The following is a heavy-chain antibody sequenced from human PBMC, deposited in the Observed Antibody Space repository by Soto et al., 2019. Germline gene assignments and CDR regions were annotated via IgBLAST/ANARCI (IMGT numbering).Heavy chain of an antibody. V-gene: IGHV5-51*01. CDR1: GYIFTTYW. D-gene: IGHD3-16*01. Sequence: GASLKISSKGSGYIFTTYWIGLLRQMPGKRLGRMGIIYPGGSDTRYSPSFQGQVTMSADKSISTDYLQWSSLKASDTAMYYCARRGGNNNDYAFDYWGPGTLVTVSS. CDR2: IYPGGSDT. CDR3: ARRGGNNNDYAFDY. J-gene: IGHJ4*02.